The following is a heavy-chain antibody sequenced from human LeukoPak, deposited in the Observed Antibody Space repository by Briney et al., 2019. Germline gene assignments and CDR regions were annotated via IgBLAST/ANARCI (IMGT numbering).Heavy chain of an antibody. CDR3: ARDRKGYYYDSSGYPLPAADAFDI. CDR2: IYYSGST. D-gene: IGHD3-22*01. V-gene: IGHV4-39*07. Sequence: SETLSLTCTVSGGSISSSYYYWGWIRQPPGKGLEWIGTIYYSGSTYYNPSLKSRVTISVDTSKNQFSLKLSSVTAADTAVYYCARDRKGYYYDSSGYPLPAADAFDIWGQGTMVTVSS. J-gene: IGHJ3*02. CDR1: GGSISSSYYY.